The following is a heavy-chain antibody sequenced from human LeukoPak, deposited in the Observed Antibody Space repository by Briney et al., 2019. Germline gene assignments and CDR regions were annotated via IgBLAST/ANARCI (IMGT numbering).Heavy chain of an antibody. V-gene: IGHV3-9*01. J-gene: IGHJ4*02. CDR1: GFTFDDYA. Sequence: PGRSPRLSCLASGFTFDDYAMHWVRQAPGKGLEWVSGMSWNSGSIGYADSVKGRFTISRDNAKNSLYLQMNSLRAEDTALYYCAKDIATGDRLYYFDYWGQGTLVTVSS. CDR2: MSWNSGSI. CDR3: AKDIATGDRLYYFDY. D-gene: IGHD3-10*01.